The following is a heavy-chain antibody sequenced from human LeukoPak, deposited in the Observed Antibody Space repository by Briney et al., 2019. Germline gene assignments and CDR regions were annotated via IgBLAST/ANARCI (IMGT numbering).Heavy chain of an antibody. Sequence: SETPSLTCAVYGGSFSGYYWSWIRQPPGKGLEWIGEINHSGSTNYNPSLKSRVTISVDTSKNQFSLKLSSVTAADTAVYYCARAYSNYIPDYWGQGTLVTVSS. CDR3: ARAYSNYIPDY. J-gene: IGHJ4*02. CDR2: INHSGST. D-gene: IGHD4-11*01. CDR1: GGSFSGYY. V-gene: IGHV4-34*01.